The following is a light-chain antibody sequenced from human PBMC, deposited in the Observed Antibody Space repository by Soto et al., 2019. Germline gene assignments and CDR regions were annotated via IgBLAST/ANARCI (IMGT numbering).Light chain of an antibody. CDR1: QSVSGY. Sequence: EIVLTQSPATVSLSPGETATLSCRASQSVSGYIGWYQQKPGQAPRLLIYADSNRATGIPARFSGSGSGTDFTLTISSLEPEDFAVYYCQHYGNSPLTFGQGTRLEIK. V-gene: IGKV3-11*01. J-gene: IGKJ5*01. CDR3: QHYGNSPLT. CDR2: ADS.